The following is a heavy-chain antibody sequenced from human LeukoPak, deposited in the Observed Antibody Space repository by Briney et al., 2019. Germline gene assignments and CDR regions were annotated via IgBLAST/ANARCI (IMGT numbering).Heavy chain of an antibody. D-gene: IGHD5-24*01. CDR2: INHSGST. CDR3: ARGEGARDGYNYEGPFYFDY. Sequence: PSETLSLTCAVYGGSFSDYYWSWIRQPPGKGLEWIGKINHSGSTNYNPSLKSRVTISVDTSKNQCSLKVSAVTAADTAVYYCARGEGARDGYNYEGPFYFDYWGQGTLVTVSS. J-gene: IGHJ4*02. V-gene: IGHV4-34*01. CDR1: GGSFSDYY.